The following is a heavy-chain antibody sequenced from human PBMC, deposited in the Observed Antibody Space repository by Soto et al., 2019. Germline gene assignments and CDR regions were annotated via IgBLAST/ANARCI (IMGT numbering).Heavy chain of an antibody. V-gene: IGHV4-59*08. D-gene: IGHD6-6*01. CDR1: GGSISSYY. Sequence: PSATLSLTCTVSGGSISSYYWSWIRQPPGKGLEWIGYIYYSGSTNYNPSLKSRVTISVDTSKNQFSLKLSSVTAADTAVYYCARLSPSGSYYYYYYMDVWGKGTTVTVSS. J-gene: IGHJ6*03. CDR3: ARLSPSGSYYYYYYMDV. CDR2: IYYSGST.